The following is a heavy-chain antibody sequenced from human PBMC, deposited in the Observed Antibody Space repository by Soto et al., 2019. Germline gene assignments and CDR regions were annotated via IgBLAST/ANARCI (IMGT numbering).Heavy chain of an antibody. Sequence: QVQLVESGGGVVQPGRSLRLSCAASGFTFSSYAMHWVRQAPGKGLEWVAVISYDGSNKYYADSVKGRFTISRDNSKNTLYLQMNSLRAEDTAVYYCARDRTKKGYSSGWWDRNLEGGYFDYWGQGTLVTVSS. D-gene: IGHD6-19*01. CDR1: GFTFSSYA. CDR2: ISYDGSNK. CDR3: ARDRTKKGYSSGWWDRNLEGGYFDY. V-gene: IGHV3-30-3*01. J-gene: IGHJ4*02.